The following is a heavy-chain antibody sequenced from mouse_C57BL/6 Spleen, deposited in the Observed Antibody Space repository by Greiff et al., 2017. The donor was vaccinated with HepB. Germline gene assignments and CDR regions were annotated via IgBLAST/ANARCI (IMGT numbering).Heavy chain of an antibody. Sequence: VQLQQSGAELVKPGASVQLSCKASGYTFTEYTIHWVKPRAGQGLEWIGWFYPGSGRIKYNEKFKDKATLTADKSSSTVYMELSRWTSEDSAVYFCARHGDGYYGKGGFAYWGQGTLVTVSA. D-gene: IGHD2-1*01. CDR2: FYPGSGRI. CDR3: ARHGDGYYGKGGFAY. J-gene: IGHJ3*01. V-gene: IGHV1-62-2*01. CDR1: GYTFTEYT.